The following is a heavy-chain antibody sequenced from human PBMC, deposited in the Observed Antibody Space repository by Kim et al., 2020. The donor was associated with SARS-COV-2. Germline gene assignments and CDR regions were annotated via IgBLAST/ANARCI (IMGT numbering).Heavy chain of an antibody. CDR3: TSRIQTTSDY. CDR2: ILKISEGGKP. Sequence: GGSLRLSCAASGFTFSDVWMNWVRQAPGKGLEWLGRILKISEGGKPVYAESVKGRFTISRDDSKNTVFLQMNGLQAEDTAIYYCTSRIQTTSDYWGQGTLVTVSS. J-gene: IGHJ4*02. D-gene: IGHD5-18*01. V-gene: IGHV3-15*01. CDR1: GFTFSDVW.